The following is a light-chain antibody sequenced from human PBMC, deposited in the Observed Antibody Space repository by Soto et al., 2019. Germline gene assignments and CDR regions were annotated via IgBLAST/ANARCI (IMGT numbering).Light chain of an antibody. V-gene: IGLV1-44*01. CDR1: NSNIGSDT. CDR3: ATWDDSLNGYV. Sequence: QSVLTQPPSASGTPGQRVTISCSGSNSNIGSDTVNWYQQLPGTAPKLLIYSDNQRPSGVPDRFSGSKSGTSASLAISGLQSGDEADYYCATWDDSLNGYVFGTGTKV. J-gene: IGLJ1*01. CDR2: SDN.